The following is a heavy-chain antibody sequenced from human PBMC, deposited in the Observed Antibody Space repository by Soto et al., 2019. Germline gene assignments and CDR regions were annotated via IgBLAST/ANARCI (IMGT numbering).Heavy chain of an antibody. CDR2: ISGSGGTT. Sequence: GGSLRLSCAASGFSFSSYAMSWVRQAPGKGLQWVSTISGSGGTTYYADSVKGRFTISRDNSKNTLYLQTNSLTVEDTAVYYCAKTLDNWSVGGYFDCWGQGTLFTVSS. CDR1: GFSFSSYA. J-gene: IGHJ4*02. D-gene: IGHD1-1*01. V-gene: IGHV3-23*01. CDR3: AKTLDNWSVGGYFDC.